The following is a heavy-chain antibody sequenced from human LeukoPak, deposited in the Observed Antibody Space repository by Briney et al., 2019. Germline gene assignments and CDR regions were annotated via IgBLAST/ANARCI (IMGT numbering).Heavy chain of an antibody. CDR1: GYTFTSYD. Sequence: ASVKVSCKASGYTFTSYDINWVRQVTGQGLEWMGWMNPKSGNTGYAQKFQGRVTITRNTSISTAYMEVSSLRYEDTAVYYCARRGVENTYYYYMDVWGKGTTVTVSS. V-gene: IGHV1-8*03. D-gene: IGHD3-3*01. CDR3: ARRGVENTYYYYMDV. J-gene: IGHJ6*03. CDR2: MNPKSGNT.